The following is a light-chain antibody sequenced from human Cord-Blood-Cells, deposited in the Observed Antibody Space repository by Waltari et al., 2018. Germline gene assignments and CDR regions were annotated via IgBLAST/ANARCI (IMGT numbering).Light chain of an antibody. CDR3: SSYTSSSTWV. Sequence: QSALTQPASVSGSPGQSITISCTGTRSDVGGYNYFSWYQQHPGKAPKLMIYDVSNRPSGVSNRFSDSKSGNTASLTISGLQAEDEADYYCSSYTSSSTWVFGGGTKLTVL. CDR2: DVS. V-gene: IGLV2-14*03. J-gene: IGLJ3*02. CDR1: RSDVGGYNY.